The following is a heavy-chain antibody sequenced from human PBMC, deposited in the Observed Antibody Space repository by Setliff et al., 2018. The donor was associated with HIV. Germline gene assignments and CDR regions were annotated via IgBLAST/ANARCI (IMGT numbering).Heavy chain of an antibody. Sequence: GGSLRLSCVASEFVFTSYSMNWVRQAPGKGLEWVSSISSTGSFIYYSDSVKGRFTISRDNAKNSMYLQMNSLRAEDTAVYYCARDHRPYFYDKAWFDPWGQGTLVTVSS. J-gene: IGHJ5*02. CDR1: EFVFTSYS. CDR2: ISSTGSFI. V-gene: IGHV3-21*01. D-gene: IGHD3-22*01. CDR3: ARDHRPYFYDKAWFDP.